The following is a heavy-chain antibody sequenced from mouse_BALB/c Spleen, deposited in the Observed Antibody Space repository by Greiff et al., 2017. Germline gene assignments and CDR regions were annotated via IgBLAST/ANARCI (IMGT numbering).Heavy chain of an antibody. J-gene: IGHJ4*01. V-gene: IGHV2-6-7*01. CDR3: ARDAYYYGSSYQAMDY. CDR2: IWGDGST. D-gene: IGHD1-1*01. CDR1: GFSLTGYG. Sequence: QVQLKESGPGLVAPSQSLSITCTVSGFSLTGYGVNWVRQPPGKGLEWLGMIWGDGSTDYNSALKSRLSISKDNSKSQVFLKMNSLQTDDTARYYCARDAYYYGSSYQAMDYWGQGTSVTVSS.